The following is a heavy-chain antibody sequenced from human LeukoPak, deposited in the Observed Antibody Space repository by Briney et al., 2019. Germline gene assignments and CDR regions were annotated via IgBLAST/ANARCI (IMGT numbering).Heavy chain of an antibody. Sequence: SVKVSCKASGGTFSSFAISWVRQAPGQGLEWMGGIIPIFGPANSPQKFQARVTITADESTNTAYLELTGLRSEDTAVYYCARGANSGSYFEYFQHWGQGTLVTVSS. CDR1: GGTFSSFA. V-gene: IGHV1-69*13. J-gene: IGHJ1*01. D-gene: IGHD1-26*01. CDR2: IIPIFGPA. CDR3: ARGANSGSYFEYFQH.